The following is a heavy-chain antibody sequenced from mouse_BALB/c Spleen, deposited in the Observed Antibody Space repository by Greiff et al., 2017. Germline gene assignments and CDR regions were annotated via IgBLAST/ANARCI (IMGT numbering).Heavy chain of an antibody. CDR3: ARSSGSIYHYAMDY. D-gene: IGHD1-1*01. Sequence: VQLKESGPELVKPGASVKMSCKASGYTFTSYVMHWVKQKPGQGLEWIGYINPYNDGTKYNEKFKGKATLTSDKSSSTAYMELSSLTTEDSAVYYCARSSGSIYHYAMDYWGQGTSVTVSS. V-gene: IGHV1-14*01. CDR1: GYTFTSYV. CDR2: INPYNDGT. J-gene: IGHJ4*01.